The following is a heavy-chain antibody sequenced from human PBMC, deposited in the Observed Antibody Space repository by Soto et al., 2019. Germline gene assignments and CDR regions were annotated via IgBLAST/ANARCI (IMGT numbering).Heavy chain of an antibody. D-gene: IGHD5-18*01. CDR3: ARERRIQLWLGIYCFDY. Sequence: GGSLRLSCAASGFTFSSYGMHWVRQAPGKGLEWVAVIWYDGSNKYYADSVKGRFTISRDNSKNTLYLQMNSLRAEDTAVYYCARERRIQLWLGIYCFDYWGQGTLVTVSS. CDR1: GFTFSSYG. V-gene: IGHV3-33*01. CDR2: IWYDGSNK. J-gene: IGHJ4*02.